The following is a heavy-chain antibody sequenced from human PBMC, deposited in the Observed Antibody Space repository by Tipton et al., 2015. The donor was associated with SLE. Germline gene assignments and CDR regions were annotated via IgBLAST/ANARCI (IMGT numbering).Heavy chain of an antibody. CDR2: IKPDGSDK. CDR1: GFTFSSYW. D-gene: IGHD2-2*01. Sequence: SLRLSCAASGFTFSSYWMSWVRQAPGIGLEWVANIKPDGSDKYYVDSMKGRFSISRDNARNSLYLQMNSLRAEDTAAYYCARVVSTGHDYWGQGTLVTVSS. CDR3: ARVVSTGHDY. J-gene: IGHJ4*02. V-gene: IGHV3-7*04.